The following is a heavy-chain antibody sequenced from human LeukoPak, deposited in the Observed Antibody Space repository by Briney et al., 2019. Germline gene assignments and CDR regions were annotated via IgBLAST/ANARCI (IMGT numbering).Heavy chain of an antibody. D-gene: IGHD2-2*01. CDR3: ARGSIVVVPADY. V-gene: IGHV4-38-2*02. J-gene: IGHJ4*02. Sequence: PSETLSLTCTVPGYSISSGYYWGWIRQPPAKGREWIGSIYHSGSTYYNPSLKSPVTISVDTSKNQFSLKLSSVTAADTAVYYCARGSIVVVPADYWGQGTLVTVSS. CDR2: IYHSGST. CDR1: GYSISSGYY.